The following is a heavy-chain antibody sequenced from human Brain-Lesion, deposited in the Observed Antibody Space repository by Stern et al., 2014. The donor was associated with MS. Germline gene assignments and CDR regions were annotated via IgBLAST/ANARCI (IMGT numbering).Heavy chain of an antibody. CDR2: ICSSSSYI. CDR1: GFTFSSYS. CDR3: ARDGRSYAWAVAGWFDP. J-gene: IGHJ5*02. V-gene: IGHV3-21*01. D-gene: IGHD6-19*01. Sequence: VQLVESGGGLVKPGGSLRLSCAASGFTFSSYSMNWVRQAPGKGLEWVSSICSSSSYIYYADSVKGRFTISRDNAKNSLYLQMNSLRAEDTAVYYCARDGRSYAWAVAGWFDPWGQGTLVTVSS.